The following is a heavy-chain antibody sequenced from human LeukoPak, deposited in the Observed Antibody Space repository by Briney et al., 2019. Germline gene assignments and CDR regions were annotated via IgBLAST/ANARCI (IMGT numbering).Heavy chain of an antibody. D-gene: IGHD3-22*01. Sequence: GGSLRLYCAASGFSFSSYEMNWVRQAPGKGLEWVSYISSSGSTIYYADSVKGRFTISRDNAKNSLYLQMNSLRAEDTAVYYCARDRYDNSGYHDYWGQGTLVTVSA. CDR1: GFSFSSYE. V-gene: IGHV3-48*03. CDR3: ARDRYDNSGYHDY. J-gene: IGHJ4*02. CDR2: ISSSGSTI.